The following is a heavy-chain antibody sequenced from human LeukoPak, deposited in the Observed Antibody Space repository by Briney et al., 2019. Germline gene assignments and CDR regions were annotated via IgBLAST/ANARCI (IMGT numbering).Heavy chain of an antibody. CDR2: MNPNSGNT. V-gene: IGHV1-8*02. CDR1: GYTFNNYG. Sequence: ASVKVSCKASGYTFNNYGINWVRQATGQGLEWMGWMNPNSGNTGFAQKFQDRVSMTRDTSINTAYMELTSLRSGDTAVYYCARATPGGLHGYSFDYWGQGTVVTVYS. D-gene: IGHD5-24*01. CDR3: ARATPGGLHGYSFDY. J-gene: IGHJ4*02.